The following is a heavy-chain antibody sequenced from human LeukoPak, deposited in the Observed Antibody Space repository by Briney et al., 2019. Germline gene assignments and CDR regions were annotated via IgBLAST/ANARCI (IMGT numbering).Heavy chain of an antibody. CDR3: ARDTPGSDY. V-gene: IGHV4-34*01. CDR2: INHSGSP. J-gene: IGHJ4*02. CDR1: GGSFSGYY. Sequence: SETLSLTCAVYGGSFSGYYWSWIRQPPGKGLEWIGEINHSGSPNYNPSLKSRVTISVDTSKNQFSLKLSSVTAADTAVYYCARDTPGSDYWGQGTLVTVSS. D-gene: IGHD2-2*02.